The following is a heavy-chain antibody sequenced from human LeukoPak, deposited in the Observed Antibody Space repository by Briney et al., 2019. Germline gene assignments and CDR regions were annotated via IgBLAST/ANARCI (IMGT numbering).Heavy chain of an antibody. CDR3: ARGNADLLG. Sequence: SETLSLTCTVSGASISSYYWSWIRQPPGKGLEWIGYIYYSGITNYNPSLKSRVTISVDTSKNQFSLRLSSVTAADTAVYYCARGNADLLGWGQGTLVTVSS. J-gene: IGHJ4*02. V-gene: IGHV4-59*01. CDR2: IYYSGIT. D-gene: IGHD1-26*01. CDR1: GASISSYY.